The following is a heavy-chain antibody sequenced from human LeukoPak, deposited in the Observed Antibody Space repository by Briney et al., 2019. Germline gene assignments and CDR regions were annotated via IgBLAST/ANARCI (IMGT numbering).Heavy chain of an antibody. J-gene: IGHJ4*02. CDR2: INSDGSST. D-gene: IGHD6-19*01. CDR3: ARVPYSSGWYGGWDFDY. V-gene: IGHV3-74*01. Sequence: PGGSLRLSCAASGFTFSSYWMHWVRQAPGKGLVWVSRINSDGSSTSYADSVKGRFTISRDNAKNTLYLQMNSLRAEDTAVYYCARVPYSSGWYGGWDFDYWGQGTLVTVSS. CDR1: GFTFSSYW.